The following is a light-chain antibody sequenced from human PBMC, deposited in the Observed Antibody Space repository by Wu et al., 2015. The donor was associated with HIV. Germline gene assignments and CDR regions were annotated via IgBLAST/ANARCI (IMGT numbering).Light chain of an antibody. J-gene: IGKJ4*01. Sequence: DIQMTQSPSSLSASVGDRVTITCRAGQSISTYLNWYQQKPGKAPKVLIYAASSLQSGVPSRFSGSGSGTDFTLTISSLQPEDFATYYCQQSHSSPLTFGGGIKVEIK. CDR3: QQSHSSPLT. V-gene: IGKV1-39*01. CDR1: QSISTY. CDR2: AAS.